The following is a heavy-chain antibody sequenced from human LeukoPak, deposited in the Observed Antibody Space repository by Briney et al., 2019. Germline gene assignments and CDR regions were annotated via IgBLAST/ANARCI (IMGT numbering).Heavy chain of an antibody. V-gene: IGHV3-72*01. Sequence: GGSLGLSCAASGFTFSDHHMDWVRQAPGGGLEWVGRIRNRANSYITKYAASVTGRFTISRDDSKNSMFLQMNSLKTEDTAVYYCASLNYYDGSGYYPDYWGQGTLVTVSS. J-gene: IGHJ4*02. CDR3: ASLNYYDGSGYYPDY. CDR1: GFTFSDHH. CDR2: IRNRANSYIT. D-gene: IGHD3-22*01.